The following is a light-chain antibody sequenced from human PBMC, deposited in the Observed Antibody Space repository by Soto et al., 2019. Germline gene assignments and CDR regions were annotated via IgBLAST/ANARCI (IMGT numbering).Light chain of an antibody. CDR1: QSVSKY. CDR2: AAS. Sequence: DIQMTQSPSSLSASVGDRVTITFLASQSVSKYLNWYQQKPGKAPKLLIYAASSLQSGVPSRFSGSGSGTDFTLTISSLQPDDFATYYCQQYNSYSPTFGQGTKV. V-gene: IGKV1-16*01. J-gene: IGKJ1*01. CDR3: QQYNSYSPT.